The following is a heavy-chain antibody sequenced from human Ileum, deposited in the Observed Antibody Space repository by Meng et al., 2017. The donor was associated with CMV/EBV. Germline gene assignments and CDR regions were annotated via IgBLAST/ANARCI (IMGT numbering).Heavy chain of an antibody. CDR2: VKSKTDGGIT. CDR1: GVNFSDAW. V-gene: IGHV3-15*01. CDR3: TTDPGVATRH. Sequence: QLVASGGGCDERGGAMCCSCAASGVNFSDAWMGWVRPASGKGLEWVGRVKSKTDGGITDYTAPVKGRFTMSRDDSKNMLYLQMNSLKTEDTAVYYCTTDPGVATRHWCQGTLVTVSS. J-gene: IGHJ4*02. D-gene: IGHD6-6*01.